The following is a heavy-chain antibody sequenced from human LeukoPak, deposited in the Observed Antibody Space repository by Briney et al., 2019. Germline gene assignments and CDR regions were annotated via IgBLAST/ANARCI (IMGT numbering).Heavy chain of an antibody. Sequence: GRALRLSCAASGFTFSSYGMHWVRQAPGKGLACVAVISYDGSNKYYADSVKGRFTISRDNAKNLLYLQMNSLRAEDTAVYYCARISSSRGSGYSYGLLGYWGQGTLVTVSS. D-gene: IGHD5-18*01. V-gene: IGHV3-30*03. CDR2: ISYDGSNK. CDR1: GFTFSSYG. CDR3: ARISSSRGSGYSYGLLGY. J-gene: IGHJ4*02.